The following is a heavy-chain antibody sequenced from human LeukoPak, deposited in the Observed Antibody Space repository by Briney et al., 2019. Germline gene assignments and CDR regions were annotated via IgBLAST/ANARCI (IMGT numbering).Heavy chain of an antibody. CDR1: GLPISRFF. CDR2: IYDGVPT. J-gene: IGHJ4*02. D-gene: IGHD1-7*01. CDR3: VQTTGWPGFDY. V-gene: IGHV4-4*09. Sequence: MPSETLSLICTTSGLPISRFFWNRVRQPPGKGLEWIGNIYDGVPTFFNPSLKSRVTISVDTSKGQFSLQLASVTAADTAVYYCVQTTGWPGFDYWGQGILVTVSS.